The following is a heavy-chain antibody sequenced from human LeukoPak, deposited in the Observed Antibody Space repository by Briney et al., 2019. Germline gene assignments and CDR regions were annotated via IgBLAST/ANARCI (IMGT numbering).Heavy chain of an antibody. CDR2: IWYDGSNK. D-gene: IGHD3-22*01. CDR3: AKVPDSSDAFDI. V-gene: IGHV3-33*06. Sequence: GGSLRLSCAASGFTFSSYGMHWVRQAPGKGLEWVAVIWYDGSNKYYADSVKGRFTISRDNSKSTLYLQMNSLRAEDTAVYYCAKVPDSSDAFDIWGQGTMVTVSS. J-gene: IGHJ3*02. CDR1: GFTFSSYG.